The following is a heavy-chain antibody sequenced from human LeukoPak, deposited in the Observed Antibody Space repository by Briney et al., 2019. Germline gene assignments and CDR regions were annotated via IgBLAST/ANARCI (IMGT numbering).Heavy chain of an antibody. J-gene: IGHJ4*02. CDR1: GGSFSGYY. D-gene: IGHD5-18*01. V-gene: IGHV4-34*01. Sequence: SETLSLTCAVYGGSFSGYYWSWIRQPPGKGLEWIGEINHSGSTNYNPSLKSRVTISVDTSKNQFSLKLSSVTAADTAVYYCARRLGDTAMRDYWGQGTLVTVSS. CDR2: INHSGST. CDR3: ARRLGDTAMRDY.